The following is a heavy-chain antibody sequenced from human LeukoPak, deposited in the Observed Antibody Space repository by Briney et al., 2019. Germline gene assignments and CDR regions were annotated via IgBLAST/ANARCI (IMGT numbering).Heavy chain of an antibody. Sequence: SETLSLTCTVSGGSISSYYWGWIRQPPGKGLEWIGYIYYSGSTNYNPSLKSRVTISVDTSKNQFSLKLSSVTAADTAVYYCARAPGWFGELLLDYWGQGTLVTVSS. J-gene: IGHJ4*02. CDR2: IYYSGST. CDR3: ARAPGWFGELLLDY. V-gene: IGHV4-59*01. D-gene: IGHD3-10*01. CDR1: GGSISSYY.